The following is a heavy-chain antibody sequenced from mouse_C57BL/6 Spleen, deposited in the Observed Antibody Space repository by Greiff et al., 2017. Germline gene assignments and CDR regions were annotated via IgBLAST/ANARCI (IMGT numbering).Heavy chain of an antibody. CDR3: ARSYDLMAMDY. CDR1: GYTFTDYY. CDR2: INPNNGGT. V-gene: IGHV1-26*01. D-gene: IGHD2-3*01. J-gene: IGHJ4*01. Sequence: EVQLQQSGPELVKPGASVKISCKASGYTFTDYYMNWVKQSHGKSLEWIGDINPNNGGTSYNQKFKGKATLTVDKSSSTAYMELRSLTSEDSAVYYCARSYDLMAMDYWGQGTSVTVSS.